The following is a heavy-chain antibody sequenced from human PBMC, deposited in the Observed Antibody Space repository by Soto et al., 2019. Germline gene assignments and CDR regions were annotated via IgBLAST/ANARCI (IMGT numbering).Heavy chain of an antibody. J-gene: IGHJ6*02. CDR1: GFTFSSYS. CDR2: ISSSSYI. Sequence: PGGSLRLSCAASGFTFSSYSMNWVRQAPGKGLEWVSSISSSSYIYYADSVKGRFTISRDNAKNSLYLQMNSLRAEDTAVYYCARDRVGLSSGMDVWGQGTTVTVSS. V-gene: IGHV3-21*01. CDR3: ARDRVGLSSGMDV. D-gene: IGHD1-26*01.